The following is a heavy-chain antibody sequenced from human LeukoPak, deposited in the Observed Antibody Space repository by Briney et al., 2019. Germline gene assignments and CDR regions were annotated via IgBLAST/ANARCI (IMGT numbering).Heavy chain of an antibody. D-gene: IGHD6-19*01. Sequence: SETLSLTCTVSGGSISSSRYYWGWVRQPPGKGLEWIGSIYYSGSTYQNPSLKSRVTISVDTSKNQFSLKLSSVTAADTAVYYCARDKSEDSSGWYLRAQGWFDPWGQGTLVTVSS. CDR1: GGSISSSRYY. CDR3: ARDKSEDSSGWYLRAQGWFDP. J-gene: IGHJ5*02. V-gene: IGHV4-39*07. CDR2: IYYSGST.